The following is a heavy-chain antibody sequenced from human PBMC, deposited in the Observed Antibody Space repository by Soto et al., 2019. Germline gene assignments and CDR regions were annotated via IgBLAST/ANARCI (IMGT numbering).Heavy chain of an antibody. CDR2: ISTYKGNT. Sequence: ASVKVSCKASGYTFTSYYMHWVRQAPGQGLEWMGWISTYKGNTNYAQKLQGRVTMTTDTSTSTAYMELKSLRSDDTAVYYCARDFTYSESFNDAFAMWGQGTMVTVSS. CDR3: ARDFTYSESFNDAFAM. D-gene: IGHD1-26*01. CDR1: GYTFTSYY. V-gene: IGHV1-18*04. J-gene: IGHJ3*02.